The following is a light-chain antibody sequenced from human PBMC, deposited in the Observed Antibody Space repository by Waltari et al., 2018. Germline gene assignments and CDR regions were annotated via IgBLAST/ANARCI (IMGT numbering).Light chain of an antibody. J-gene: IGLJ3*02. CDR3: GTWDDSLSRPV. V-gene: IGLV1-47*01. CDR1: SSNIDSNS. CDR2: KNH. Sequence: QPVLTQPPSASGTPGQRVTIPCSGSSSNIDSNSVYWYQPFQGTAPKVLMFKNHQRPSGVSDRFSASKSGASASLAISGLRSDDEADYYCGTWDDSLSRPVFGGGTKLTVL.